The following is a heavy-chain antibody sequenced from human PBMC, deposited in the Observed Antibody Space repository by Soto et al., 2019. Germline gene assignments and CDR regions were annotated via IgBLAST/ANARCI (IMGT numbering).Heavy chain of an antibody. CDR2: ISGSGGST. D-gene: IGHD1-26*01. CDR3: AKSGPVGGSYVFTIKFDY. J-gene: IGHJ4*02. V-gene: IGHV3-23*01. Sequence: EVQLLESGGGLVQPGGSLRLSCAASGFTFSSYAMSWIRQAPGKGLEWVSAISGSGGSTYYADSVKGRFTISRDNSKNTLYLQMNSLRAEDTAVYYCAKSGPVGGSYVFTIKFDYWGQGTLVTVSS. CDR1: GFTFSSYA.